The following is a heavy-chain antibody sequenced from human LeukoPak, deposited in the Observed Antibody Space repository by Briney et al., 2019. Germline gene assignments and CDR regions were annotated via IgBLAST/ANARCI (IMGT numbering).Heavy chain of an antibody. CDR1: GFTFNTQD. CDR2: ITIAGGT. V-gene: IGHV3-23*01. Sequence: GGSLRLSCAASGFTFNTQDMRWVRQATGKGLEWVSSITIAGGTFYADSVRGRFTISRDNSKNTLDLQMNSLRVEDTAVYYCGKGRVSEWGQGTLVTVSS. CDR3: GKGRVSE. D-gene: IGHD6-19*01. J-gene: IGHJ4*02.